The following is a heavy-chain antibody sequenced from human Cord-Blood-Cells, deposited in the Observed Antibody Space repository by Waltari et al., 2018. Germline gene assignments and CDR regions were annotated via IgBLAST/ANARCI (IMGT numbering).Heavy chain of an antibody. CDR2: IYYKGST. D-gene: IGHD2-2*01. J-gene: IGHJ1*01. CDR1: GGSISSGGYY. V-gene: IGHV4-31*03. Sequence: QVQLQESGPGLVKPSQTLSLTCTVSGGSISSGGYYWSWIRQHPGKGLEWIGYIYYKGSTYYNPSLKSRVTISVDTSKNQFSLKLSSVTAADTAVYYCARVPAARSTVYFQHWGQGTLVTVSS. CDR3: ARVPAARSTVYFQH.